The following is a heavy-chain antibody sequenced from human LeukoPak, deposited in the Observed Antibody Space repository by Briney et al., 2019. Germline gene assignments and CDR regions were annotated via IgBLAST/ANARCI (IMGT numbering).Heavy chain of an antibody. D-gene: IGHD3-10*01. CDR2: IWYDGSNK. J-gene: IGHJ4*02. CDR3: ARGPFYYVSGGDYAY. Sequence: GGSLRLSCAASGFTFSSYGMHWVRQAPGKGLEWVAVIWYDGSNKYYADSVKGRFTISRDNSKNTLYLQMNSLRAEDTAVYYCARGPFYYVSGGDYAYRGQRTLVTAS. V-gene: IGHV3-33*01. CDR1: GFTFSSYG.